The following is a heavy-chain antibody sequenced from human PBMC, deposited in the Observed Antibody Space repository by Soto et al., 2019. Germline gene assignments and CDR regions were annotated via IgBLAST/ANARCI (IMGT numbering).Heavy chain of an antibody. Sequence: SVTLSLPCSVSGGSLRQYYWIWIRQSPGKGLEWIGYAYYSGSTDYNPSLKSPVTMAVDTAQNQVSLKLNSVPTADTAPYYCARDRSPYGVGGTGEAKENWFAPWGPRSLVTVPA. CDR2: AYYSGST. J-gene: IGHJ5*02. CDR3: ARDRSPYGVGGTGEAKENWFAP. V-gene: IGHV4-59*01. D-gene: IGHD1-26*01. CDR1: GGSLRQYY.